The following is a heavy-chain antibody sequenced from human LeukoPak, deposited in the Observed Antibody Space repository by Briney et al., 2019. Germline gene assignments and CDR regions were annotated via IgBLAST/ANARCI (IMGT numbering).Heavy chain of an antibody. CDR3: ARDYEVNLYYYYCMDV. J-gene: IGHJ6*02. Sequence: SVKVSCKASGGTFSSYAISWVRQAPGQGLEWMGRIIPILGIANYAQKFQGRVTITADKSTSTAYMGLSSLRSEDTAVYYCARDYEVNLYYYYCMDVWGQGTTVTVSS. CDR2: IIPILGIA. CDR1: GGTFSSYA. V-gene: IGHV1-69*04. D-gene: IGHD5-12*01.